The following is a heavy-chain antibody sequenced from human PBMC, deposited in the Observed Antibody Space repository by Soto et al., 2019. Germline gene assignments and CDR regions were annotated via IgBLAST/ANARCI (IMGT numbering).Heavy chain of an antibody. CDR3: ARGTPKYYFDY. CDR1: GFTFSSYG. J-gene: IGHJ4*02. V-gene: IGHV3-33*01. CDR2: IWYDGSNK. Sequence: PGGSLRLSCAASGFTFSSYGMHWVRQAPGKGLEWVAVIWYDGSNKYYADSVKGRFTISRDNSKNTLYLQMNSLRAEDTAVYYCARGTPKYYFDYWGQGTLVTVSS. D-gene: IGHD2-2*01.